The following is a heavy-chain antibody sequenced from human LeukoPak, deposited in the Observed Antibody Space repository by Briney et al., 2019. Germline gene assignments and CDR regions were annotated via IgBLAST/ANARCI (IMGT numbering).Heavy chain of an antibody. CDR2: ISGSGGST. V-gene: IGHV3-23*01. D-gene: IGHD6-19*01. Sequence: GGSLRLSCAASGFAFSSYAMSWVRQAPGKGLEWVSAISGSGGSTYYADSVKGRFTISRDNSKNTLYPQMNSLRAEDTAVYYCAKDLQQWLVLGWFDPWGQGTLVTVSS. CDR1: GFAFSSYA. CDR3: AKDLQQWLVLGWFDP. J-gene: IGHJ5*02.